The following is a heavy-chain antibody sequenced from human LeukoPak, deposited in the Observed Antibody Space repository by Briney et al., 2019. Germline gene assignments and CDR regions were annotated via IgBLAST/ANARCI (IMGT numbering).Heavy chain of an antibody. CDR3: AREGNTSGCDY. V-gene: IGHV3-33*01. J-gene: IGHJ4*02. Sequence: GGSLRLSCAASGFNFNSYDMNWVRQVPGKGLEWVAIIWYDGSNSYYGDSVKGRFTISRDNSKNTLYLQMNALRDDDTVVYYCAREGNTSGCDYWGQGTLVTVSS. CDR2: IWYDGSNS. D-gene: IGHD3-3*01. CDR1: GFNFNSYD.